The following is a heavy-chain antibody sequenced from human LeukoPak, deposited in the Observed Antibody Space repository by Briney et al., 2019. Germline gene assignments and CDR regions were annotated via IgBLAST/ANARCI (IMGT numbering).Heavy chain of an antibody. D-gene: IGHD1-26*01. J-gene: IGHJ4*02. Sequence: SETLSLTCTVSGGSISSYYWSWIRQPAGKGLQWIGRIYTSGSTNYNASLKSRVSMSVDTSKNQFSLKLSSVTAADTAVFYCARENSGSYREFDYWGQGTLVTVSS. CDR3: ARENSGSYREFDY. V-gene: IGHV4-4*07. CDR1: GGSISSYY. CDR2: IYTSGST.